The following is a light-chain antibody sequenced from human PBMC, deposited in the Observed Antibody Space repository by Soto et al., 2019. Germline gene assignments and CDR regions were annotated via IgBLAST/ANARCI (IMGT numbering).Light chain of an antibody. CDR3: QQYNRASWT. CDR2: DAS. V-gene: IGKV1-5*01. CDR1: QSIDTW. Sequence: DIQMTQSPSTLSAYVGDRVSITCRASQSIDTWLAWYQQKPGKAPSLLIFDASILESGVPSRFSGSGSGTAFTLTISSLQPDDFATYYCQQYNRASWTFGQGTRVEI. J-gene: IGKJ1*01.